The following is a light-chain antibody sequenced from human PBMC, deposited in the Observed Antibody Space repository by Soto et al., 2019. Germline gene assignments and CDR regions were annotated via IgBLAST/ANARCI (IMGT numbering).Light chain of an antibody. Sequence: QSALTQPPSASGSPGQSVTISCTGTSSDVGGYNYVSWYQQHPGKAPKLMIYEVSKRPSGVPDRFSGSKSGNTASLTVSGLEAEDEAYYYCSSDAGSNNLVFGGGTKLTVL. V-gene: IGLV2-8*01. CDR1: SSDVGGYNY. J-gene: IGLJ2*01. CDR2: EVS. CDR3: SSDAGSNNLV.